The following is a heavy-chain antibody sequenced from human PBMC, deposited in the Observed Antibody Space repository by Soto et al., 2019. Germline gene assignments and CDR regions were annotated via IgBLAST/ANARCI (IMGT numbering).Heavy chain of an antibody. J-gene: IGHJ4*02. CDR2: IYYSGST. V-gene: IGHV4-59*01. CDR3: ARGNWNFGY. D-gene: IGHD1-7*01. CDR1: GGSISYYY. Sequence: SETLSLTCTVSGGSISYYYWSWIRQPPGKGLEWIGYIYYSGSTNYNPSLRSRVTISVDTSKNQFSLKLSSVTAADTAVYYCARGNWNFGYWGQGTLVTVSS.